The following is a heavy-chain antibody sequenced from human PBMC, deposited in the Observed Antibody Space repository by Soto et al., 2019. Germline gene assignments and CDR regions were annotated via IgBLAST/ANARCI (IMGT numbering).Heavy chain of an antibody. J-gene: IGHJ4*02. Sequence: QVQLVQSGAEVKKPGASVKVSCKASGYTFTGNYMHWVRQAPGQGFEWMGWINVNSGGTKYAQKFQGWVTMTRETSISTAYMELSRLRSDDTAVYYCARGDKLSLYPQRDYWGQGTLVTVSS. CDR1: GYTFTGNY. CDR3: ARGDKLSLYPQRDY. D-gene: IGHD3-16*02. V-gene: IGHV1-2*04. CDR2: INVNSGGT.